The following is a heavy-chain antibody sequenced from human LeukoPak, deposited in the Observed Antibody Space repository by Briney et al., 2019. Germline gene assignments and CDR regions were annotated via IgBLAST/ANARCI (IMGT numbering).Heavy chain of an antibody. D-gene: IGHD3-10*01. Sequence: SETLSLTCTVSGGPISSYYWSWIRQPAGRALEWIGRMYSSGTTNYSPSLKSRVTMSVDTSKNQFSLKLSSVAAADTAVYFCARGRSTTIADFWGQGTLVSVSS. V-gene: IGHV4-4*07. J-gene: IGHJ4*02. CDR2: MYSSGTT. CDR1: GGPISSYY. CDR3: ARGRSTTIADF.